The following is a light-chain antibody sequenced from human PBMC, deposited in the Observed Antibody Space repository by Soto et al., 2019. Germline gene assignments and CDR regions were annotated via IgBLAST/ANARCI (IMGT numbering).Light chain of an antibody. Sequence: EIVLTQSPGTLSLSPGERATLSCRAGQNIISSYLVWYQQRPGQAPRLLIHDASHRAAGIPARFSGSGFGTDFTLTISSLEPEDAAVYYCQQRSNWPPITFGQGTRLEIK. CDR3: QQRSNWPPIT. J-gene: IGKJ5*01. V-gene: IGKV3-11*01. CDR1: QNIISSY. CDR2: DAS.